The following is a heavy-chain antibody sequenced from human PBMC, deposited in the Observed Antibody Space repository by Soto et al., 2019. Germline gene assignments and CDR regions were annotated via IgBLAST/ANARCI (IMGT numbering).Heavy chain of an antibody. V-gene: IGHV4-34*01. CDR1: GGSFSGYY. CDR3: ARSRYYYDSRVRIDY. CDR2: INHSGST. J-gene: IGHJ4*02. D-gene: IGHD3-22*01. Sequence: SETLSLTCAVYGGSFSGYYWSWIRQPPGKGLEWIGEINHSGSTNYNPSLKSRVTISVDTSKNQYSLKLSSVTAADTAVYYCARSRYYYDSRVRIDYWGQGTLVTVSS.